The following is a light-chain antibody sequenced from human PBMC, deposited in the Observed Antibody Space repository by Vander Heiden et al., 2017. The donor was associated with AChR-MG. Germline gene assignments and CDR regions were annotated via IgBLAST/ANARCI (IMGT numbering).Light chain of an antibody. CDR1: HSLLHRNGYNY. V-gene: IGKV2-28*01. CDR3: MQALQSPYT. J-gene: IGKJ2*01. CDR2: LGS. Sequence: DIVMTQSSLSLPVTPGAPASISCRSSHSLLHRNGYNYLDWYLQKPGQSPQLLIYLGSNRASGVPDRFSGSGSGTDFRLKISRVEAEDVGVYYCMQALQSPYTFGQGTKLEIK.